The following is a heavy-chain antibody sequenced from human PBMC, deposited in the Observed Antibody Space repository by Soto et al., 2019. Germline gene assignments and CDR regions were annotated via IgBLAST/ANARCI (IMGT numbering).Heavy chain of an antibody. CDR2: XSSSGSTI. J-gene: IGHJ3*02. CDR3: XXXXXXXXXXXXXXXXXXI. V-gene: IGHV3-48*03. CDR1: GFTFSSYE. Sequence: EVQLVESGGGLVQPGGSLRLSCAASGFTFSSYEMXWVRXXXXXXXXXXXXXSSSGSTIYYADSVKGRFTISRDNAKNSLYLQMNSLRAXXXXXXXXXXXXXXXXXXXXXXXXXXIWGQGTMVTVSS.